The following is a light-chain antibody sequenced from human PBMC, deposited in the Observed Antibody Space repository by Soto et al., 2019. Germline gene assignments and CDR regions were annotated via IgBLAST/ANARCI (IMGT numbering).Light chain of an antibody. CDR1: QSVRSN. V-gene: IGKV3-15*01. CDR2: GAF. J-gene: IGKJ1*01. Sequence: EIVMTQSPVTLSVSPGERATLSCRASQSVRSNLAWYQQKPGQAPSLLIYGAFTRATGIPTRFSGTGSGTEFTLTISSLQSEDFALYYCQQYNGWHLTFGQRTKV. CDR3: QQYNGWHLT.